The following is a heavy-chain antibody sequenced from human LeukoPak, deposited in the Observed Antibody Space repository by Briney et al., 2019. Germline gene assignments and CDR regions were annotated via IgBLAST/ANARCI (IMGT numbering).Heavy chain of an antibody. CDR1: GYTFISYG. CDR2: ISAYNGNT. J-gene: IGHJ6*03. CDR3: ATARYSSSWADYYYYYMDV. D-gene: IGHD6-13*01. Sequence: EASVKVSCKASGYTFISYGISWVRQAPGQGLEWMGWISAYNGNTIYAQKFQGRVTMTEDTSTDTAYMELSSLRSEDTAVYYCATARYSSSWADYYYYYMDVWGKGTTVTVSS. V-gene: IGHV1-18*01.